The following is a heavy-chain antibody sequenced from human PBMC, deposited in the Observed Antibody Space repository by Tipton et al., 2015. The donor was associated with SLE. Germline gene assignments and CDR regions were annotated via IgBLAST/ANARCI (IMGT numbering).Heavy chain of an antibody. D-gene: IGHD6-6*01. CDR2: IYSGGSST. V-gene: IGHV3-23*03. CDR1: GFTFSSYA. J-gene: IGHJ4*02. CDR3: AKEYFGSIAARPGNYFDC. Sequence: SLRLSCAASGFTFSSYAMSWVRQAPGKGLEWVSVIYSGGSSTYYADSVKGRFTISRDNSKNTLYLQMNSLRAEDTAVYYCAKEYFGSIAARPGNYFDCWGQGTLVTVSS.